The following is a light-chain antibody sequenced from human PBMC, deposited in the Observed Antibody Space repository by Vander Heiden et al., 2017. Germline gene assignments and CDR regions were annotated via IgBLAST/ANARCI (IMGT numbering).Light chain of an antibody. V-gene: IGLV2-8*01. CDR1: SSDVGGYNY. CDR3: SSYVGSNNLV. J-gene: IGLJ2*01. Sequence: QSALTQPPSAYGSPGQSVTLSCTGTSSDVGGYNYVSWYQQHPGKAPKLMIYEVSKRPSGVPDRFSGSKSDNTASLTVSGLQAEDEADYYCSSYVGSNNLVFGGGTKLTVL. CDR2: EVS.